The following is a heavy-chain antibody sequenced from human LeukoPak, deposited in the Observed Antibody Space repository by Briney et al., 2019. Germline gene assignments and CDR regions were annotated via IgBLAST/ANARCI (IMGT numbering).Heavy chain of an antibody. D-gene: IGHD3-9*01. J-gene: IGHJ6*03. V-gene: IGHV1-8*03. Sequence: GASVKVSCKASGYTFTSYDINWVRQATGQALEWMGWMNPNSGNTGYAQKFQGRVTITRNTSTSTAYMELRSLRSDDTAVYYCARSMRYFDPYYMDVWGKGTTVTISS. CDR3: ARSMRYFDPYYMDV. CDR2: MNPNSGNT. CDR1: GYTFTSYD.